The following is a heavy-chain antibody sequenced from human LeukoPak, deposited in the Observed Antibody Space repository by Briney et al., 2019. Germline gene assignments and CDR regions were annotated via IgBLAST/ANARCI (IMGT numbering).Heavy chain of an antibody. CDR3: ARGRSYGPGNNWFDP. CDR1: GYTFTSYD. CDR2: MNPNSGNT. V-gene: IGHV1-8*01. J-gene: IGHJ5*02. Sequence: GASVKVSCKASGYTFTSYDINWVRQATGQGLEWMGWMNPNSGNTGYAQKFQGRVTMTRNTSISTAYMELSSLRSEETAVYYCARGRSYGPGNNWFDPWGQGTLVTVSS. D-gene: IGHD5-18*01.